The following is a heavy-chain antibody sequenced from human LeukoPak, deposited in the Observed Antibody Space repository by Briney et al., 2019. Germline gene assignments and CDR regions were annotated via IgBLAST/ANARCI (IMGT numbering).Heavy chain of an antibody. CDR2: IYYSGST. D-gene: IGHD5-12*01. V-gene: IGHV4-61*01. Sequence: PSETLSLTCSVSGGSISSRSYFWGWIRQPPGKGLEWIGYIYYSGSTNYNPSLKSRVTISVDTSKNQFSLKLNSVTAADTAVYYCARISGYDWESFYDYWGQGTLVTVSS. CDR3: ARISGYDWESFYDY. J-gene: IGHJ4*02. CDR1: GGSISSRSYF.